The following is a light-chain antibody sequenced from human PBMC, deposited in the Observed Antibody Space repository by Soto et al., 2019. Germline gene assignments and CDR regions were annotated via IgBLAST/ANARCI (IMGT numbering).Light chain of an antibody. CDR1: QTVSTW. CDR3: QQYSTYSWT. Sequence: DIQMPQSPSTLSASVGDRVTVTCRASQTVSTWLAWYQQKPGKAPKLLIYDASNLQTGVPSRFSGSGSGTEFTLTISSLQPDDFATYYCQQYSTYSWTFGRGTKVEIK. CDR2: DAS. V-gene: IGKV1-5*01. J-gene: IGKJ1*01.